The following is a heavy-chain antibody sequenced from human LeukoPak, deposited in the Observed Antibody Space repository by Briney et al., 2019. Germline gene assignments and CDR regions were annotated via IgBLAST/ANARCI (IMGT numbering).Heavy chain of an antibody. Sequence: GGSLRLSCAASGFTVSSSYISWVRQAPGKGLEWVSVIYAGDSTYYADSVKGRFIISRDNSKNTVYLQMDSLRAEDTAVYYCARSYTHYDFWSGYTYQNYFDPWGQGTLVTVSS. V-gene: IGHV3-53*01. CDR2: IYAGDST. D-gene: IGHD3-3*01. CDR1: GFTVSSSY. CDR3: ARSYTHYDFWSGYTYQNYFDP. J-gene: IGHJ5*02.